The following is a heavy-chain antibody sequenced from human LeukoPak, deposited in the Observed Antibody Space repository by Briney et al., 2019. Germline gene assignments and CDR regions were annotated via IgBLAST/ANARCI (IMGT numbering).Heavy chain of an antibody. V-gene: IGHV3-23*01. CDR2: ISGDGVSP. CDR3: ARDPGAFPYFFDC. D-gene: IGHD4/OR15-4a*01. Sequence: GGSLRLSCAASGFTFNNYALTWVRQTPGKGLECVSAISGDGVSPYYADSVRGRFTISRDNSKNTLYLQMNSLRVEDTAVYFCARDPGAFPYFFDCWGQGTLVTVSS. CDR1: GFTFNNYA. J-gene: IGHJ4*02.